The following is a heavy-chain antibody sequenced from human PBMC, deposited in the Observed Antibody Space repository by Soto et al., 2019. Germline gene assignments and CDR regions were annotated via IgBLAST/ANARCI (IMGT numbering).Heavy chain of an antibody. CDR2: IYPGDSKT. CDR1: GYNFPSYW. Sequence: PGESLKISCKGSGYNFPSYWIVWLRQMPGKGLEWMGIIYPGDSKTTYSPSFQGQVTISADKSISTAYLQWSSLKASDTAIYYCAREGLYYDSSGYYYYAMDVWGQGTTVTVSS. D-gene: IGHD3-22*01. V-gene: IGHV5-51*01. CDR3: AREGLYYDSSGYYYYAMDV. J-gene: IGHJ6*02.